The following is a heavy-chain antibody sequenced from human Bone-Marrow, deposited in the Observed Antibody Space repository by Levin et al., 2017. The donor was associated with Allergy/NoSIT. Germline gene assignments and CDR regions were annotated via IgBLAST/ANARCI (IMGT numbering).Heavy chain of an antibody. CDR1: GYTFTSFD. CDR3: ARGELGSGYLFDY. V-gene: IGHV1-8*01. D-gene: IGHD5-12*01. Sequence: ASVKVSCKPSGYTFTSFDINWVRQATGQGLEWMGWMYPNSDNAGYAQKFQGRVTMTRNTSISTAYMGLSSLRSEDTAIYYCARGELGSGYLFDYWGQGTLVTVSS. CDR2: MYPNSDNA. J-gene: IGHJ4*02.